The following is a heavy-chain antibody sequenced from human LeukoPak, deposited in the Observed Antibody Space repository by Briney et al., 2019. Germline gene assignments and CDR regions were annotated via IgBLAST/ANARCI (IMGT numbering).Heavy chain of an antibody. V-gene: IGHV4-39*07. CDR3: ARDSYGSRSYDYHYYYMDV. D-gene: IGHD3-10*01. CDR2: IYYSVST. Sequence: SETLSLTCTVSGVSISRSRYYWGWLRQPPGKGLEWIVSIYYSVSTYYNPSLKSRVTTSVDTSKNQFSLKLSSVTAADTAVYYCARDSYGSRSYDYHYYYMDVWGKGTTATVSS. J-gene: IGHJ6*03. CDR1: GVSISRSRYY.